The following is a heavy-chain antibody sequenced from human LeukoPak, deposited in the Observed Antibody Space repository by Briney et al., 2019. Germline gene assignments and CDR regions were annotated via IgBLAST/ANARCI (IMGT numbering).Heavy chain of an antibody. J-gene: IGHJ5*02. Sequence: ASVKVSCKASGGTFSSYAISWVRQAPGQGLEWMGWISAYNGNTNYAQKLQGRVTMTTDTSTSTAYMELRSLRSDDTAVYYCARELGYNWFDPWGQGTLVTVSS. CDR2: ISAYNGNT. D-gene: IGHD3-16*01. CDR1: GGTFSSYA. V-gene: IGHV1-18*01. CDR3: ARELGYNWFDP.